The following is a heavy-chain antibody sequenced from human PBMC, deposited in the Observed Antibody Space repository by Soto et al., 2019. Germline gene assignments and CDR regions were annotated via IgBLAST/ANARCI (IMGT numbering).Heavy chain of an antibody. CDR1: GYTFTSYY. J-gene: IGHJ6*02. V-gene: IGHV1-46*03. Sequence: ASVKVSCKASGYTFTSYYMHWVRQAPGQGLEWMGIINPSGGSTSYAQKFQGRVTMTRDTSTSTVYMELSSLRSEDTAVYYCAGRVAATTTTTSYGMDVWGQGTTVTVSS. D-gene: IGHD2-15*01. CDR3: AGRVAATTTTTSYGMDV. CDR2: INPSGGST.